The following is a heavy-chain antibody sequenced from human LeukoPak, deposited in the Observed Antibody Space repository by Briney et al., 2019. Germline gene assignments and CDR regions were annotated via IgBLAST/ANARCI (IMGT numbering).Heavy chain of an antibody. CDR2: IYYSGNT. J-gene: IGHJ6*02. V-gene: IGHV4-31*03. D-gene: IGHD6-25*01. Sequence: SETLCLTCSVSGGSISSGGYYWSWIRQHPGKGLEWIGYIYYSGNTYYNPSLKSRVIISVDTSKNQFSLKVNSVTAADTAVYYCARDARFSGTPPFGMDVWGQGTTVTVSS. CDR1: GGSISSGGYY. CDR3: ARDARFSGTPPFGMDV.